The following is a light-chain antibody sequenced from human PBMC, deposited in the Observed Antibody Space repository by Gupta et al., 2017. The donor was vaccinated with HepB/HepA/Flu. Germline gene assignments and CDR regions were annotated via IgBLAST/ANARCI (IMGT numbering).Light chain of an antibody. CDR2: DVS. CDR1: QSVSTSY. Sequence: VLTQSPATLSLSPGERATLSCGASQSVSTSYLAWYQQKPGLAPRLLIYDVSNRATGIPDRFSGSGSGTDFTLTISSLEPEDSALYYCHQFGTSYPTFGQGTKVEIK. V-gene: IGKV3D-20*01. CDR3: HQFGTSYPT. J-gene: IGKJ1*01.